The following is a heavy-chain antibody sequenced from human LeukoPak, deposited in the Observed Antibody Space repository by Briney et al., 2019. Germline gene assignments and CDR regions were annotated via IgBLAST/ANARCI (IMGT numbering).Heavy chain of an antibody. Sequence: PGGSLRLSCAASGSTFSNYGLNWVRQAPGKGLEWVSHISSSGSAKYYADSMKGRFTISRDNAKNSLYLQMNSLRDEDTAVFYCASGSGHWGQGTLVTVSS. CDR2: ISSSGSAK. J-gene: IGHJ4*02. CDR1: GSTFSNYG. D-gene: IGHD2-2*03. CDR3: ASGSGH. V-gene: IGHV3-48*02.